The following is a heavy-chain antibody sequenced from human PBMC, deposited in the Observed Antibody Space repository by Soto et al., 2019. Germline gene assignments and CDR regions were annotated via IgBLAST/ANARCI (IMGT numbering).Heavy chain of an antibody. V-gene: IGHV3-15*07. J-gene: IGHJ6*02. CDR1: GFTFSNAW. CDR2: IKSKTDGGTT. Sequence: EVQLVESGGGLVKPGGSLRLSCAASGFTFSNAWMNWVRQAPGKGLEWVGRIKSKTDGGTTDYAAPVKGRFTISRDNSKNTLYLQMNSLKTEDTAVHYCTTLDGDYPASAWYYYYVMDVWGQGTTVTVSS. CDR3: TTLDGDYPASAWYYYYVMDV. D-gene: IGHD4-17*01.